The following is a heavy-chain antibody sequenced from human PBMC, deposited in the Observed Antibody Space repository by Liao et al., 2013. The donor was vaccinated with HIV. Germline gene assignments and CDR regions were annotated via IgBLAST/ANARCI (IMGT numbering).Heavy chain of an antibody. CDR1: GGSISGYY. D-gene: IGHD3-22*01. J-gene: IGHJ4*02. CDR2: ISHSGSS. Sequence: QAQLQQWGAGLLKPSETLSLTCDVYGGSISGYYWSWIRQSPGKGLEWIGEISHSGSSDYNPSLKSRVTMSVDTSKNQFSLNLSSMTAADTAVYYCARAYDTGGYYYSHYFDYWGQGSLVTVSS. V-gene: IGHV4-34*02. CDR3: ARAYDTGGYYYSHYFDY.